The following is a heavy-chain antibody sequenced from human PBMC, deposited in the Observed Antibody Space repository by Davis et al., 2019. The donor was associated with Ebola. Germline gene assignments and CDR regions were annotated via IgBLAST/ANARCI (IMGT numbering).Heavy chain of an antibody. CDR2: INHSGST. CDR1: GGSFSGYY. Sequence: PSETLSLTCGVYGGSFSGYYWSWIRQPPGKGLEWIGEINHSGSTNYNPSLKSRVTISVDTSKNQFSLKLSSVTAADTAVYYCARAKGPGNWFDPWDQGTLVTVSS. V-gene: IGHV4-34*01. J-gene: IGHJ5*02. CDR3: ARAKGPGNWFDP.